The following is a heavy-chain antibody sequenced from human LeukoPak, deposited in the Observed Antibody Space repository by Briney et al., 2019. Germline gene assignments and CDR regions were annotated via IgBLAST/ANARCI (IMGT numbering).Heavy chain of an antibody. Sequence: ASVKVSCKASGYTFTGYYMHWVRQAPGQGLERMGWINPNSGGTNYAQKFQGRVTMTRDTSISTAYMELSRLRSDDTAVYYCARDLDYDLLFDYWGQGILVTVSS. CDR2: INPNSGGT. D-gene: IGHD4-17*01. J-gene: IGHJ4*02. V-gene: IGHV1-2*02. CDR1: GYTFTGYY. CDR3: ARDLDYDLLFDY.